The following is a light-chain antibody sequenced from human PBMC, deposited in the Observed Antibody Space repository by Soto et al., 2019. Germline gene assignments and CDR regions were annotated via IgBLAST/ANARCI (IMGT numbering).Light chain of an antibody. CDR3: QQHNNSRT. CDR1: QSVSSN. V-gene: IGKV3-15*01. CDR2: GAS. Sequence: EIVLTQSPATLTLSPGEKATLSSRASQSVSSNYLAWYQQTAGQAPRLLIYGASTRATGIPARFSGSGSGTEFTLTISSLQSEDFAVYYCQQHNNSRTFGQGTKVDI. J-gene: IGKJ1*01.